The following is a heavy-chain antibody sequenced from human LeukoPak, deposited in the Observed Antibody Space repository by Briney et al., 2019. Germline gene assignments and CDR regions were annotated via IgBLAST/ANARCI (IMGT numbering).Heavy chain of an antibody. V-gene: IGHV5-51*01. CDR3: ARQEYCSGGSCYTWFDL. CDR1: GYSFLSHW. CDR2: IYPGDSDT. J-gene: IGHJ5*02. D-gene: IGHD2-15*01. Sequence: GEPLKISCKGSGYSFLSHWIGWVRQMPGKGLEWMGIIYPGDSDTRYNPSFQGQVTISADKSISTAYLQWSSLKASDTAMYYCARQEYCSGGSCYTWFDLWGQGTLVTVSS.